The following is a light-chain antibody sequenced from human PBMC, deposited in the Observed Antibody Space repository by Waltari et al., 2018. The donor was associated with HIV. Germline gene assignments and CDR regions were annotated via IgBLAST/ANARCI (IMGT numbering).Light chain of an antibody. CDR2: AAS. CDR1: QDISNS. V-gene: IGKV1-16*01. CDR3: QQYNTYPRT. Sequence: DIQMTLSPSFLSASVGDRVTIPCRASQDISNSLAWFQQKPGKAPQSLIYAASSLHTGVPPRFSGSGFGTGFTLTISRLHPEDFATYYCQQYNTYPRTFGQGTKVEV. J-gene: IGKJ1*01.